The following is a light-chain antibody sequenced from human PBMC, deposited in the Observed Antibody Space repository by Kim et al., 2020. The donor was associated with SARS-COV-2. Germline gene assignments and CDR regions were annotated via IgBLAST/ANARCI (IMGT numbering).Light chain of an antibody. Sequence: EIVMTQSPATLSVSPGERVTLSCRASQSVSNNLAWYQHKPSQPPRLLIYGASTRATGVPARFSGSGSGTDFTLTVSSLQSEDFAIYYCHQYNDWPPGDTFGQGTKLEI. J-gene: IGKJ2*01. CDR2: GAS. CDR3: HQYNDWPPGDT. V-gene: IGKV3-15*01. CDR1: QSVSNN.